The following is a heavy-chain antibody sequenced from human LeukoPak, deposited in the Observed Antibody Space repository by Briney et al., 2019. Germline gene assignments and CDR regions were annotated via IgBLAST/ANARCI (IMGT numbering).Heavy chain of an antibody. J-gene: IGHJ6*02. D-gene: IGHD3-16*01. V-gene: IGHV1-2*02. CDR1: GYSFTGYF. Sequence: ASVKVSCKASGYSFTGYFMQWVRQAPVQGLEWMGWINPNSGDANYAQKFQGRVTMTRDTSISTAYMELSRLRSDDAAVYYCARRFYYAMDVWGQGTTVTVSS. CDR2: INPNSGDA. CDR3: ARRFYYAMDV.